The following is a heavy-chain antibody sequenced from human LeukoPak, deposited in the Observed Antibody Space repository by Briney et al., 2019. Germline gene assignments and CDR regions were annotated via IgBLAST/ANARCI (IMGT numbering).Heavy chain of an antibody. V-gene: IGHV3-21*01. CDR3: AREWREGPMGYCSGGSCGPYYYYGMDV. CDR1: GFTFSSYS. Sequence: PGGSLRLSCAASGFTFSSYSMNWVRQAPGKGLEWVSSISSSSSYIYYADSVKGRFTISRDKAKNSLYLQMNSLRAEDMAVYYCAREWREGPMGYCSGGSCGPYYYYGMDVWGQGTTVTVSS. J-gene: IGHJ6*02. CDR2: ISSSSSYI. D-gene: IGHD2-15*01.